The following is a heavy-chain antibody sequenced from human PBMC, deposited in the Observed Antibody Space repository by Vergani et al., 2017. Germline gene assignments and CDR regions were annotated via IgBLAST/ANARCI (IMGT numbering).Heavy chain of an antibody. D-gene: IGHD3-3*01. Sequence: EVQLVESGGGLVQPGGSLRLSCAASGFTFSSYWMSWVRQAPGKGLEWVANIKQDGSEKYYVDSVKGRFTISRDNAKNSLYLQMNSLRAEDTAVYYCASMYYDFWSGIFDYWGQGTLVTVSS. CDR3: ASMYYDFWSGIFDY. V-gene: IGHV3-7*01. CDR1: GFTFSSYW. J-gene: IGHJ4*02. CDR2: IKQDGSEK.